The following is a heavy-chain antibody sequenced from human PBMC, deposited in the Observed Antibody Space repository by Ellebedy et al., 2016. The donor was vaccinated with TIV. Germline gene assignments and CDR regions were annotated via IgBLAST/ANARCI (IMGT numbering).Heavy chain of an antibody. J-gene: IGHJ6*03. Sequence: GGSLRLXCAASGFTFRSYAMHWVRQAPGKGLEWVAVISFDGGNQYYADSVQGRFTISRDNSKNTLYLQMNSLRAEDTAVYYCATRDYDLWSGVSYYYYMDVWGKGTTVTVSS. D-gene: IGHD3-3*01. V-gene: IGHV3-30-3*01. CDR3: ATRDYDLWSGVSYYYYMDV. CDR1: GFTFRSYA. CDR2: ISFDGGNQ.